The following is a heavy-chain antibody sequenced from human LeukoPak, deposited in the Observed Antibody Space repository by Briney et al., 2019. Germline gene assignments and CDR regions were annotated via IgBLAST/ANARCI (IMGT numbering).Heavy chain of an antibody. Sequence: SETLSLTCAVYGGSFSGYYWSWIRQPPGKGLEWIGEINHSGSTNYNPSLKSRVTISVDTSKNQFSLKLSSVTAADTAVYYCARDLFGMATSHFDYWGQGTLVTVSS. CDR2: INHSGST. D-gene: IGHD5-24*01. CDR1: GGSFSGYY. CDR3: ARDLFGMATSHFDY. J-gene: IGHJ4*02. V-gene: IGHV4-34*01.